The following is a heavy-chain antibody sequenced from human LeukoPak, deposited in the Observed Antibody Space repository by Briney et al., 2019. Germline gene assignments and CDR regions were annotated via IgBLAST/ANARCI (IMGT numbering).Heavy chain of an antibody. Sequence: PSETLSLTCAVPGGSISSSNWWGWVRQPPGKGLEWIGEIYHSGSTNYNPSLKSRVTISVDKSKNQFSLKLSSVTAADTAVYYCARSSGLTTVTTGSGKPIDAFDIWGQGTMVTVSS. D-gene: IGHD4-17*01. CDR3: ARSSGLTTVTTGSGKPIDAFDI. CDR1: GGSISSSNW. V-gene: IGHV4-4*02. J-gene: IGHJ3*02. CDR2: IYHSGST.